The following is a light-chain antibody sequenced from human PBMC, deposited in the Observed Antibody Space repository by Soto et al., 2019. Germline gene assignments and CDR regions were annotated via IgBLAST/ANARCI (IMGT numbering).Light chain of an antibody. V-gene: IGKV3-20*01. CDR1: RSISSTY. Sequence: EIVLTQSPGTLSLSPGERATLSCRASRSISSTYLAWYQQKPGQAPRLLIYGASSRATGIPDRFSGSGSGTDFTLNISRLEPEDFAVYYCQQYGGSPQYTFGQGSKLEMK. CDR2: GAS. CDR3: QQYGGSPQYT. J-gene: IGKJ2*01.